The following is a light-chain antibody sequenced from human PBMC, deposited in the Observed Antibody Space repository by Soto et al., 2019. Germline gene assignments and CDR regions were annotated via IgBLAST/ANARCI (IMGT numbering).Light chain of an antibody. CDR3: QQSYSTPLFA. CDR1: ESISSY. Sequence: DIQMTQSPSSLSASVGDRVTITCRASESISSYLNWYQQKPGKAPKILIYAASSLQSGVPSRFSGNGSGTDFTLTISSLQPEDFATYYCQQSYSTPLFAFGPGTKVDIK. CDR2: AAS. V-gene: IGKV1-39*01. J-gene: IGKJ3*01.